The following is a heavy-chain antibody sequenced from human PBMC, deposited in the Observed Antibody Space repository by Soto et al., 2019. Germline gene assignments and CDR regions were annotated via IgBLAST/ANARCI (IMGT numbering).Heavy chain of an antibody. CDR1: GFNFSSYA. CDR3: AKSPLDYGSGWSDS. V-gene: IGHV3-23*01. D-gene: IGHD6-19*01. J-gene: IGHJ5*01. CDR2: ISDSGATT. Sequence: HPGGSLRLCCAASGFNFSSYAMSWVRQAPRKGLEWVSSISDSGATTYSADLRFTISRDNSKNTLYLQMNSLRAEDTAIYYCAKSPLDYGSGWSDSWGQGILVTVSS.